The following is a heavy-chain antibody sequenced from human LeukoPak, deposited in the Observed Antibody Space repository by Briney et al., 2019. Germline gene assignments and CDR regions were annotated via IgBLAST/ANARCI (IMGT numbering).Heavy chain of an antibody. J-gene: IGHJ4*02. Sequence: GGSLRLSCAASGFTFSSYSMNWVRQAPGKGLEWVSYISSSSSTIYYADSVKGRFTISRDNAKNSLYLQMNSLRAEDTAVYYCAKENLYYDSSGYYHPPDYWGQGTLVTVSS. CDR2: ISSSSSTI. V-gene: IGHV3-48*01. CDR1: GFTFSSYS. D-gene: IGHD3-22*01. CDR3: AKENLYYDSSGYYHPPDY.